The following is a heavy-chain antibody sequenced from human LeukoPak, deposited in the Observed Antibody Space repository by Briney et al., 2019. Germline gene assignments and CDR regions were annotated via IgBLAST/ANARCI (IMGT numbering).Heavy chain of an antibody. V-gene: IGHV4-59*01. Sequence: SETLSLTCTVSGGSISSYYWSWIRQPPGKGLEWIGYIYDSGSTNYNPSLKSRVTISVDTSKNQFSLKVSSVTAADTAVYYCAGLPWEPAAFDIWGQGTMVTVSS. D-gene: IGHD1-26*01. CDR2: IYDSGST. J-gene: IGHJ3*02. CDR3: AGLPWEPAAFDI. CDR1: GGSISSYY.